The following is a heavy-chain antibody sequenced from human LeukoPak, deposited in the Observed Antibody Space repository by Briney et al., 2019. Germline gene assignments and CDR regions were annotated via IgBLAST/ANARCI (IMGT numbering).Heavy chain of an antibody. Sequence: GSLRLSCAASGFTFSSYSMNWVRQAPGKGLEWVSSISSSSSYIYYADSVKGRFTISGDNAKNSLYLQMNSLRAEDTAVYYCARESLLIAAPFDYWGQGTLVTVSS. CDR3: ARESLLIAAPFDY. D-gene: IGHD6-6*01. CDR1: GFTFSSYS. J-gene: IGHJ4*02. CDR2: ISSSSSYI. V-gene: IGHV3-21*01.